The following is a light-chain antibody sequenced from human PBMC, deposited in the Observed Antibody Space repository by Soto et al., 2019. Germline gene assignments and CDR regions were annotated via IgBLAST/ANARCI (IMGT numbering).Light chain of an antibody. CDR1: SSNIGSHT. CDR2: SNT. Sequence: QLVLTQPPSASGTPGQTIAISCSGGSSNIGSHTVNWYQQLPGTAPRLLIYSNTQRPSGVPDRFSGSKSGTSASLAISGLQSEYEGDYYCAAWDGSLNGVVFGGGTKLTVL. CDR3: AAWDGSLNGVV. V-gene: IGLV1-44*01. J-gene: IGLJ2*01.